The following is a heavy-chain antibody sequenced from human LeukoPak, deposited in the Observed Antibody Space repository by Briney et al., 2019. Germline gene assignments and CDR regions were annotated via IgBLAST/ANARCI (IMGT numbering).Heavy chain of an antibody. J-gene: IGHJ6*02. CDR3: ARVEGYCSGGICHDGDYYYGMDV. D-gene: IGHD2-15*01. V-gene: IGHV3-53*01. CDR1: GFTVSSNY. CDR2: IYSGGST. Sequence: GGSLRLSYAASGFTVSSNYMSWVRQAPGKGLEWVSVIYSGGSTYYADSVKGRFTISRDNAKNSLYLQMNSLRAEDMAVYYCARVEGYCSGGICHDGDYYYGMDVWGQGTTVTVSS.